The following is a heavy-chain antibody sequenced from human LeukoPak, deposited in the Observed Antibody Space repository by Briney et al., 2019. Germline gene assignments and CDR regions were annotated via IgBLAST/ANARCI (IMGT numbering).Heavy chain of an antibody. CDR1: GYTFTSYD. CDR2: MNPNSGNT. CDR3: ARAPSLLNWFDP. V-gene: IGHV1-8*01. Sequence: GASVKVSCKASGYTFTSYDINWVRQATGQGLEWMGWMNPNSGNTGYAQKFQGRVTMTRNTSISTAYMELSSLRSEDTAVYYCARAPSLLNWFDPWGQGTLVTVSS. J-gene: IGHJ5*02.